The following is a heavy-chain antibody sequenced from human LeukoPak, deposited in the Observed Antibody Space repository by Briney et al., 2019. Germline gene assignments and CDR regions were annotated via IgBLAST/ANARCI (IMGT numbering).Heavy chain of an antibody. D-gene: IGHD6-19*01. V-gene: IGHV1-2*02. CDR1: GYTFTGYY. J-gene: IGHJ4*02. CDR2: INPNSGDT. CDR3: ARVDSSGWGIFDY. Sequence: ASVKVSCKASGYTFTGYYIHWVRQSPGQGLEWVGWINPNSGDTEFAQKFQGRVTMTRDTSISTAYMELSRLRSDDTAVYYCARVDSSGWGIFDYWGQGTLVTVSS.